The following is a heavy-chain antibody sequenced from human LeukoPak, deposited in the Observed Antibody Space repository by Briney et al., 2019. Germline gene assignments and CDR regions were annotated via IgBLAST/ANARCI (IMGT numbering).Heavy chain of an antibody. V-gene: IGHV3-30*18. Sequence: QAGGSLRLSCAASGFTFSSYGMHWVRQAPGKGLEWVAVISCDGSNKYYADSVKGRFTISRDNSKNTLYLQMNSLRAEDTAVYYCAKVRTPKRIAVADDYWGQGTLVTVSS. D-gene: IGHD6-19*01. CDR3: AKVRTPKRIAVADDY. J-gene: IGHJ4*02. CDR2: ISCDGSNK. CDR1: GFTFSSYG.